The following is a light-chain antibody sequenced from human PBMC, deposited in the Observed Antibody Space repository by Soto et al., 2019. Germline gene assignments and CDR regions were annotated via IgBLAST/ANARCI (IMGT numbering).Light chain of an antibody. Sequence: IVMTQSPATLSLSPGEKATLSCRASQSISNNFAWFQQKPGQVPRLLIYGASNRATGVSARFSGSGSGTEFTLTISSLQSEDFAVYYCQQYNNWPRTFGHGTKVDIK. CDR3: QQYNNWPRT. CDR1: QSISNN. CDR2: GAS. J-gene: IGKJ1*01. V-gene: IGKV3-15*01.